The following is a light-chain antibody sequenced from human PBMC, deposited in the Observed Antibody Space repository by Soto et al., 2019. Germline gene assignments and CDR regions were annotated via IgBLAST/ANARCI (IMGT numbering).Light chain of an antibody. V-gene: IGKV1-6*01. CDR3: IQDFISPLT. CDR1: QGIRGD. J-gene: IGKJ1*01. CDR2: ATS. Sequence: AIQMTQSPSSLSACLGDRVTITCRASQGIRGDLGWYQQKPGKAPKLLISATSTLQSGVPSRFSGRGSGTNFTLTISSLQSEDSATYYCIQDFISPLTVGQGTKVDIK.